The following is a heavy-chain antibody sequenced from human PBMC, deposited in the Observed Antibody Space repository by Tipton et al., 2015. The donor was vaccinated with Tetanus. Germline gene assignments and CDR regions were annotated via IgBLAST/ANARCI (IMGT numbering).Heavy chain of an antibody. CDR3: AGLPVGGGYSAHHYFLH. Sequence: LRLSCTVSGGSISSFYWSWIRQSPGRGLEWIGHIYYTGNTNYNPSLKSRVTISADTTKKQFSLNLRSVTAADTAVYYCAGLPVGGGYSAHHYFLHWGQGTLVTVSS. V-gene: IGHV4-59*01. CDR1: GGSISSFY. CDR2: IYYTGNT. J-gene: IGHJ4*02. D-gene: IGHD4-23*01.